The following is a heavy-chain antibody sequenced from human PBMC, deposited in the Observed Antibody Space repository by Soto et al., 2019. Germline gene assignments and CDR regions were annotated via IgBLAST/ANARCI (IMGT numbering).Heavy chain of an antibody. V-gene: IGHV3-30-3*01. J-gene: IGHJ4*02. Sequence: QVQLVESGGGVVQPGRSLRLSCAASGFTFSSYAMHWVRQAPGKGLEWVAVISYDGSNKYYADSVKGRFTISRDNSKNTLYLQTNSLRAEDTAVYYCARDRAAAELDYWGQGTLVTVSS. D-gene: IGHD6-13*01. CDR3: ARDRAAAELDY. CDR1: GFTFSSYA. CDR2: ISYDGSNK.